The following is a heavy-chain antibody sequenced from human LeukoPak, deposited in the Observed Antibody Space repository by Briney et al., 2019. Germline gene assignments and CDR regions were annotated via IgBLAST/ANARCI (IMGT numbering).Heavy chain of an antibody. D-gene: IGHD3-10*01. CDR1: GGSFSGYY. V-gene: IGHV4-59*01. Sequence: SETLSLTCAVYGGSFSGYYWSWIRQPPGKGLEWIGYIYNSGSTNYNPSLKSRVTISVDTSKNQFSLRVSSVTAADTAVYYCARGMVPYYYYGLDVWGQGTTVTVSS. CDR2: IYNSGST. J-gene: IGHJ6*02. CDR3: ARGMVPYYYYGLDV.